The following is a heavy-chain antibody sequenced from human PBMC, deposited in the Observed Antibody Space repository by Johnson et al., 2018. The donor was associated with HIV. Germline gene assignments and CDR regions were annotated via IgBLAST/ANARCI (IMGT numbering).Heavy chain of an antibody. CDR1: GFTFDDYA. CDR2: ISWNSGSI. Sequence: VQLVESGVGLVQPGRSLRLSCAASGFTFDDYAMHWVRQAPGKGLEWVSGISWNSGSIGYADSVKGRFTISRDNAKNSLYLQMNSLRAEDTALYYCAKERQGAISVFALAGAFDIWGQGSMVTVSS. V-gene: IGHV3-9*01. CDR3: AKERQGAISVFALAGAFDI. D-gene: IGHD2-2*01. J-gene: IGHJ3*02.